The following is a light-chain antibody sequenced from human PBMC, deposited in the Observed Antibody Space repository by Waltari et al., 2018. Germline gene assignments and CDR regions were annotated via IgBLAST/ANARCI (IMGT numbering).Light chain of an antibody. CDR3: QQYDNLPSLT. CDR1: QDISNY. J-gene: IGKJ3*01. V-gene: IGKV1-33*01. CDR2: DAS. Sequence: DIQMTQSPSSLSASVGDRVTITCHASQDISNYLNWYQQKPGKAPKLLIYDASNLETGVPSRFSGSGSGTDFTFTISSLQPEDIATYYCQQYDNLPSLTFGPGTKVDIK.